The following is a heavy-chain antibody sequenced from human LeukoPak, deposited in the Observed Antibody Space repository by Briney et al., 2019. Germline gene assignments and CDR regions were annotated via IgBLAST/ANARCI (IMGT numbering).Heavy chain of an antibody. CDR3: ARDRDYAFDY. J-gene: IGHJ4*02. D-gene: IGHD4-17*01. V-gene: IGHV3-48*02. CDR1: GFTFNTYT. Sequence: GGSLRLSCAASGFTFNTYTMNWVRQAPGKGLEWVSYISGSSGIIDYADTVKGRFTISRDNGKNSLYLQMNSLRDEDTAVYYCARDRDYAFDYWGQGTLVTVSS. CDR2: ISGSSGII.